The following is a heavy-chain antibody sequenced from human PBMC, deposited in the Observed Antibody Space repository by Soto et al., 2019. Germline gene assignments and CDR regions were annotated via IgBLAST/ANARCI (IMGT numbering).Heavy chain of an antibody. CDR1: GGTFSSYA. V-gene: IGHV1-69*01. CDR2: IIPIFGTA. Sequence: QVQLVQSGAEVKKPGSSVKVSCKASGGTFSSYAISWVRQAPGQGLEWMGGIIPIFGTANYAQKFQGRVTITADESTSTAYMQLSRLRSEDTAVYYCATEVDSNDSTDYYYYGMDVWGQGTTVTVSS. J-gene: IGHJ6*02. CDR3: ATEVDSNDSTDYYYYGMDV. D-gene: IGHD1-1*01.